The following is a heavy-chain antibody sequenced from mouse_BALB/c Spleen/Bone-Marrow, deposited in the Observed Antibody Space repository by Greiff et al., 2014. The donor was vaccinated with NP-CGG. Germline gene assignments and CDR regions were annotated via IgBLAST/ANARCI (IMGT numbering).Heavy chain of an antibody. V-gene: IGHV1-7*01. Sequence: VQLQQSGAELAKPGASVKMSCKASGYTFTSYWMHWVKQRPGQGLEWIGYINPSTGYTEYNQKFKDKATLTADKSSITAYMQLSSLTSEDSAVYYCARPSWFAYWGQGTLVTVSA. CDR3: ARPSWFAY. CDR1: GYTFTSYW. CDR2: INPSTGYT. J-gene: IGHJ3*01.